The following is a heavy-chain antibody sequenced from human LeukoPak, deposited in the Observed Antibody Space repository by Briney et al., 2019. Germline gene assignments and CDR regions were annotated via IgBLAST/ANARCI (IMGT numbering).Heavy chain of an antibody. D-gene: IGHD3-3*01. J-gene: IGHJ6*03. Sequence: GGSLRLSCAASGFTFSSYGMHWVRQAPGKGLEWVAFIRYDGSNKYYADSVKGRFTISRDNSKNTLYLQMNSLRAEDTAVYYCAKDRSYYDFWSGYYTPTEYCYYMDVWGKGTTVTVSS. CDR1: GFTFSSYG. CDR2: IRYDGSNK. V-gene: IGHV3-30*02. CDR3: AKDRSYYDFWSGYYTPTEYCYYMDV.